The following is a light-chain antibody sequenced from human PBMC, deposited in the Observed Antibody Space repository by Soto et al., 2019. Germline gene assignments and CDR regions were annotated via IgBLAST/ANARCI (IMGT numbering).Light chain of an antibody. J-gene: IGKJ1*01. CDR3: QQYGDSRT. CDR1: QSVSSRF. V-gene: IGKV3-20*01. CDR2: GAS. Sequence: EIVFTRSPGTLSLSPGERATLSCSASQSVSSRFLAWYQKKPGPAPRLLIYGASSTATGIPDRISGSWSGTDFTITISRLEPEYFALYYYQQYGDSRTFGQGTKVDIK.